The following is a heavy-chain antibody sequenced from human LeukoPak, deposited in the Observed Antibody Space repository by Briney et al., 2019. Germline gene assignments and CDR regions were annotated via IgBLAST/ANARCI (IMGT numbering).Heavy chain of an antibody. CDR1: GFRFGSDW. J-gene: IGHJ4*02. CDR2: INPDGSEK. V-gene: IGHV3-7*01. D-gene: IGHD1-26*01. Sequence: GGSLRLSCAASGFRFGSDWMSWVRQAPGKGLEWVANINPDGSEKYYVDSVKGRFTISRDNDKNSLYLRLNSLRAEDTAVYYCARVGVGARFDYWGQGTLVTVSS. CDR3: ARVGVGARFDY.